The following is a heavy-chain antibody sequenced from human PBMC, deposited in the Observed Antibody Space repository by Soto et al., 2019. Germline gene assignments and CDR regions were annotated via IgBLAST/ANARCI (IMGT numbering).Heavy chain of an antibody. Sequence: SETLSLTCTVSGGSISSSSYNWGWIRQPPGKGLEWIGSIYYSGSTYYNPSLKSRVTISVDTSKNQFSLKLSSVTAADTAVYYCAISSGVVVPAAIRGDAFDIWGQGTMVTVSS. J-gene: IGHJ3*02. V-gene: IGHV4-39*01. D-gene: IGHD2-2*02. CDR1: GGSISSSSYN. CDR3: AISSGVVVPAAIRGDAFDI. CDR2: IYYSGST.